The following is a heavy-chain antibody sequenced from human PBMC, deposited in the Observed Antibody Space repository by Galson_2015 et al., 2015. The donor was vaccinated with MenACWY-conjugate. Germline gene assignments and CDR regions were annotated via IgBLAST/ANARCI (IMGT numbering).Heavy chain of an antibody. J-gene: IGHJ3*02. Sequence: ETLSLICTVSGGSISSSSYYWDWIRQPPGRGLEWIGTIYYSGSTYYNSSLKSRVTISVDTSQNQFSLNLSSVTAADTAMYYCARHDRTAPARSGAFDIWGRGTMVTVSS. D-gene: IGHD2-2*01. CDR1: GGSISSSSYY. CDR3: ARHDRTAPARSGAFDI. V-gene: IGHV4-39*01. CDR2: IYYSGST.